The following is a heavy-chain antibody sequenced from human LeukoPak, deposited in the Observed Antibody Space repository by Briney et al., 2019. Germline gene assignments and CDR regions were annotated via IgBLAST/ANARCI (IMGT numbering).Heavy chain of an antibody. CDR3: ARGGSGYTTSWYDY. V-gene: IGHV1-2*02. CDR1: GYSFTGYY. Sequence: ASVKVSCKASGYSFTGYYIHWVRQAPGQGHELMGWINPDTGDTNFAQKFQGRVSMTRDTSISTAYMDLSRLRSDDTAVYFCARGGSGYTTSWYDYWGQGTLVTVSS. CDR2: INPDTGDT. J-gene: IGHJ4*02. D-gene: IGHD6-13*01.